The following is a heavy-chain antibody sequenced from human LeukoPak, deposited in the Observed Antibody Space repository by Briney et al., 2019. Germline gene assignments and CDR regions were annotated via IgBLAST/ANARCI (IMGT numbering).Heavy chain of an antibody. CDR2: INPNSGGA. J-gene: IGHJ4*02. D-gene: IGHD1-26*01. V-gene: IGHV1-2*02. CDR1: GYTFTDYY. CDR3: ARGSPTSSVGAPPGLDY. Sequence: ASVKVSCKASGYTFTDYYMHWVRQAPGQGLEWMGWINPNSGGASSAQKFQGRVTMTRDTSISTAYMEVSRLRSDDTAVYYCARGSPTSSVGAPPGLDYWGQGTLVTVSS.